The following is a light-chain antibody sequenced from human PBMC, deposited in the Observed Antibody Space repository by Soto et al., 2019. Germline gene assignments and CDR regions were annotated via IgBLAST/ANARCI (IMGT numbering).Light chain of an antibody. CDR2: DAS. CDR1: ESVSSN. Sequence: EIVMTQSPATLSVSPGERATLSCRASESVSSNLSWYQQKPCQAPSRLIYDASTRATAIPARFSGSGSGTEFTLTMSSLQSEVFAVYHRQQYNKWPHTFGQGTKLEIK. J-gene: IGKJ2*01. CDR3: QQYNKWPHT. V-gene: IGKV3-15*01.